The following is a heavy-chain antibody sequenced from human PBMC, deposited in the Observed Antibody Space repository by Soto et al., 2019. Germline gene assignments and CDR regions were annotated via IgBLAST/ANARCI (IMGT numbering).Heavy chain of an antibody. CDR1: AGSISSSSFY. D-gene: IGHD6-13*01. V-gene: IGHV4-39*01. CDR2: IYYTGST. J-gene: IGHJ6*02. Sequence: SDTLSLTCTLFAGSISSSSFYRGQIHKPPGTGLEWMGSIYYTGSTYYNPSLKSRVTISVDTSKNQFSLKLSSVTAADTAVYYCARPGIAAAGITVRRQNYYYSGMEVWGQGTTVTVSS. CDR3: ARPGIAAAGITVRRQNYYYSGMEV.